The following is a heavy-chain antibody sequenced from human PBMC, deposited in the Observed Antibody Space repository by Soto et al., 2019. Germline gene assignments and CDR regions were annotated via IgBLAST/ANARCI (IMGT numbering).Heavy chain of an antibody. CDR2: IYYSGST. CDR1: GGSISSSSYY. Sequence: SETLSLTCTVSGGSISSSSYYWGWIRQPPGKGLEWIGSIYYSGSTYYNPSLKSRVTISVDTSKNQFSLKLSSVTAADTAVYYCARRVVVVPAATNWFEPWGQGTLVTVSS. J-gene: IGHJ5*02. D-gene: IGHD2-2*01. V-gene: IGHV4-39*01. CDR3: ARRVVVVPAATNWFEP.